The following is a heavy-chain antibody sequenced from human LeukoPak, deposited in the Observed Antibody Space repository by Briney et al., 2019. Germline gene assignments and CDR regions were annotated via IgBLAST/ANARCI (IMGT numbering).Heavy chain of an antibody. Sequence: PGGSLRLSCAASGFGFSDYAMSWVRQAPGRRLEWVSTINGVGVSTYYADSVRGRFTISRDNSKNTLYLQMSSLRAEDMAIYYCAKVKWGGDCFDNWGQGTLVTVSS. CDR3: AKVKWGGDCFDN. D-gene: IGHD2-21*01. V-gene: IGHV3-23*01. CDR1: GFGFSDYA. CDR2: INGVGVST. J-gene: IGHJ4*02.